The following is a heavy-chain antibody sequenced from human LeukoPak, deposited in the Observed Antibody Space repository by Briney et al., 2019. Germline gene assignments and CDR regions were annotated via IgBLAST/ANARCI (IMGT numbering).Heavy chain of an antibody. J-gene: IGHJ6*02. V-gene: IGHV3-7*01. CDR1: GFTFSRYW. Sequence: GGSLRLSCAASGFTFSRYWMTWVPQAPGKGLEWVADIKQDGSERNSVDSVKGRFTISRDNTKNLLYLYMNTLRAEDTSVYYCARGITVDVWGQGTTVTDSS. CDR3: ARGITVDV. CDR2: IKQDGSER.